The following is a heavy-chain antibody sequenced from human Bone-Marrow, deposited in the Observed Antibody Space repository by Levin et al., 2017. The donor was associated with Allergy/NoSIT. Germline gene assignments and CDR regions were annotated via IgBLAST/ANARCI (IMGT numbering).Heavy chain of an antibody. V-gene: IGHV4-39*01. Sequence: GSLRLSCTVSGGSISSSNYYWGWIRQPPGKGLEWIGSVHYSGSTYYNPSLKSRVTISVDTSENQFSLKLISVTAADTAIYFCARLTRQRYFDYWGQGTLVTVSS. D-gene: IGHD1-1*01. CDR1: GGSISSSNYY. CDR3: ARLTRQRYFDY. CDR2: VHYSGST. J-gene: IGHJ4*02.